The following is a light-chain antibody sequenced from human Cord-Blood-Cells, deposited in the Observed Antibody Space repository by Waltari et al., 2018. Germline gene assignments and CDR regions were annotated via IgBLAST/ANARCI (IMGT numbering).Light chain of an antibody. CDR2: KAS. Sequence: IQMTQSPSTLSASVGDRVTITCRASQSISSWLAWYQQKPRKAPKLLIYKASSLESGVPSRFSGSGSGTEFTLTISSLQPDDFATYYCQQYNSYSPYTFGQGTKLEIK. V-gene: IGKV1-5*03. CDR3: QQYNSYSPYT. J-gene: IGKJ2*01. CDR1: QSISSW.